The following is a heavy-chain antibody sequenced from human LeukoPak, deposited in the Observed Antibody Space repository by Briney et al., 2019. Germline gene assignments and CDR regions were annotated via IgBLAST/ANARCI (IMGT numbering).Heavy chain of an antibody. CDR3: ARHRIAARGSFDY. D-gene: IGHD6-6*01. CDR1: GGSIGSSYYY. J-gene: IGHJ4*02. V-gene: IGHV4-39*01. CDR2: IYYSGST. Sequence: SETLSLTCTVSGGSIGSSYYYWGWLRQPPGRGLEWIGSIYYSGSTYYNPSLKSRVTISEDTSKNQFSLKLNSVTAADTAVYYCARHRIAARGSFDYWGQGTLVTVSS.